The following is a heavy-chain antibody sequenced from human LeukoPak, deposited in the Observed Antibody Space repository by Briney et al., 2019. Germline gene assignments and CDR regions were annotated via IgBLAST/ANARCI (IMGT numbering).Heavy chain of an antibody. D-gene: IGHD3-22*01. CDR3: AREWGLESSGYYYAY. J-gene: IGHJ4*02. V-gene: IGHV1-69*13. Sequence: SVKVSCKASGYTFTSNYIHWVRQAPGQGFEWMGGITPIFGTANFAQKFQGRVSITADESTSTAFMELSSLRSEDTAVYYCAREWGLESSGYYYAYWGQGTLVTVSS. CDR2: ITPIFGTA. CDR1: GYTFTSNY.